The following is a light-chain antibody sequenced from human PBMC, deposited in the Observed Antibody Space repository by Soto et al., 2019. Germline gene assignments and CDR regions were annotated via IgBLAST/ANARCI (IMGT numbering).Light chain of an antibody. Sequence: QSALTQPASVSGSPGQSITISCTGTSSDVGVYNYVSWYQQHPGKAPKLMIYEVSNRPSGVSNRFSGSKSGNTASLTISGLQAEDDADYYCSSYTSSSTYVFGTDSTYVFGTGTKVTVL. CDR2: EVS. CDR3: SSYTSSSTYVFGTDSTYV. J-gene: IGLJ1*01. V-gene: IGLV2-14*01. CDR1: SSDVGVYNY.